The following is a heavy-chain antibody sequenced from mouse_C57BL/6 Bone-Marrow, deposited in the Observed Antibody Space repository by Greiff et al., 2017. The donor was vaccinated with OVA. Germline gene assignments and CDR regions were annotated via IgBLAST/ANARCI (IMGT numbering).Heavy chain of an antibody. CDR3: AIGGIYYGNPWFAY. Sequence: QVQLQQPGAELVKPGASVKVSCKASGYTFTSYWMHWVKQRPGQGLEWIGRIHPSDGDTNYNQKVKGKGTLPVDKSSTTAYMQLSILTSADSAVYYCAIGGIYYGNPWFAYWGQGTLVTVSA. CDR1: GYTFTSYW. V-gene: IGHV1-74*01. CDR2: IHPSDGDT. D-gene: IGHD2-1*01. J-gene: IGHJ3*01.